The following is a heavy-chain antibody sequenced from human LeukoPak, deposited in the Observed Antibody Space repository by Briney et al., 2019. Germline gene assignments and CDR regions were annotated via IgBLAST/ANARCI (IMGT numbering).Heavy chain of an antibody. CDR2: ISYSGTT. J-gene: IGHJ4*02. CDR1: GGSISSGGDY. Sequence: PSETLSLTCTVSGGSISSGGDYWSWMRQLPGKGLEWIGYISYSGTTYYNPSLTSRISISLATSKKQFSLEVSSVTAADTAVYYCARVLTGYSLDYWGQGTLVTVSA. D-gene: IGHD3-9*01. CDR3: ARVLTGYSLDY. V-gene: IGHV4-31*03.